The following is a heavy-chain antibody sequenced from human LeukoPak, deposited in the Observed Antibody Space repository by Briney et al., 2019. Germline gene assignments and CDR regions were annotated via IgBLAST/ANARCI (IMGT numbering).Heavy chain of an antibody. CDR3: TKGGAVSSKSITMIRGTRRYYYYMDV. V-gene: IGHV3-23*01. D-gene: IGHD3-10*01. CDR1: GFTFSSCG. J-gene: IGHJ6*03. CDR2: LSDSGGST. Sequence: GGSLRLSCAASGFTFSSCGMSWVRQAPGKGLEWVSALSDSGGSTFYADSVKGRFTISGDNSKNTLYLQMNRLRAEDTAVYYCTKGGAVSSKSITMIRGTRRYYYYMDVWGKGTTVTISS.